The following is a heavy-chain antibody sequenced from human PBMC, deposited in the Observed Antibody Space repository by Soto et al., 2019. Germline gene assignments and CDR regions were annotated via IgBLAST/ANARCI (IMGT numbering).Heavy chain of an antibody. Sequence: EVQLLESGGGLVQPGGSLRLSCAASGFTFSSYAMSWVRQAPGKGLEWVSAISGSGGSTYYADSVKGRFTISRDNSKNTLYLQMNSLRAEDTAVYYCAKGVAARASGARYYGRDVWGQGSTVTVSS. CDR2: ISGSGGST. V-gene: IGHV3-23*01. D-gene: IGHD6-6*01. J-gene: IGHJ6*01. CDR3: AKGVAARASGARYYGRDV. CDR1: GFTFSSYA.